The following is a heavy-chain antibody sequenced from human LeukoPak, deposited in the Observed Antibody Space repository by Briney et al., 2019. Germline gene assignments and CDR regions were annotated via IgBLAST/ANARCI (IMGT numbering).Heavy chain of an antibody. Sequence: PSETLSLTCTVSGGSISSSSYYWGWIRQPPGKGLEWIGSIYYSGSTYYNPSLKSRVTISVDTSKNQFSLKLSSVTAADTAVYYCARVRSEYYGSVSSPEDYWGQGTLVTVSS. CDR2: IYYSGST. CDR3: ARVRSEYYGSVSSPEDY. D-gene: IGHD3-10*01. CDR1: GGSISSSSYY. J-gene: IGHJ4*02. V-gene: IGHV4-39*07.